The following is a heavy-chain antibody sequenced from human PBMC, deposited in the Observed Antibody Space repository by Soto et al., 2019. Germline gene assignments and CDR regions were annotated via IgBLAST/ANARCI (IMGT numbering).Heavy chain of an antibody. Sequence: GGSLRLSCAASGFTFSSYGMHWVRQAPGKGLEWVAVIWYDGSNKYYADSVKGRFTISRDNSKNTLYLQMNSLRAEDTAVYYCARANTPRNTVTTFYYYYYMDVWGKGTTVTVSS. V-gene: IGHV3-33*01. CDR3: ARANTPRNTVTTFYYYYYMDV. D-gene: IGHD4-17*01. CDR2: IWYDGSNK. CDR1: GFTFSSYG. J-gene: IGHJ6*03.